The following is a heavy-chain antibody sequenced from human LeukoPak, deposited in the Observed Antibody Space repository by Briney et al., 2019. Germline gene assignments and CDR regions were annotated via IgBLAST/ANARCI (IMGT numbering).Heavy chain of an antibody. CDR2: ISYDGSNK. V-gene: IGHV3-30*18. J-gene: IGHJ4*02. Sequence: GRSLRLSCAASGFTFSSYGMHWVRQAPGKGLEWVAVISYDGSNKYYADSVKGRLTISRDNSKNTLYLQMNSLRAEDTAVYYCAKAAARYYFDYWGQGTLVTVSS. CDR1: GFTFSSYG. CDR3: AKAAARYYFDY.